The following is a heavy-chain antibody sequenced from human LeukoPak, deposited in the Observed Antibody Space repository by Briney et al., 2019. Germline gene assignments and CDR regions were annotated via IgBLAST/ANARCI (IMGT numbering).Heavy chain of an antibody. CDR2: IYTTGMT. J-gene: IGHJ4*02. CDR1: GGSSNSYW. V-gene: IGHV4-4*07. CDR3: ARAGYTISSYRFDY. Sequence: PSETLSLTCSVSGGSSNSYWWSWIRQPAGKGLEFIGRIYTTGMTNYNPSLKSRLSMSVDTSKNKFSLELRSVTAADTAVYFCARAGYTISSYRFDYWGQGALVTVSS. D-gene: IGHD3-16*02.